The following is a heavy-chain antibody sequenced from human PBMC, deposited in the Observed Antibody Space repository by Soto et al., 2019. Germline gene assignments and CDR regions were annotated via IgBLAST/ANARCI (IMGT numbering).Heavy chain of an antibody. CDR3: ARDPTYYYDSSGYLHNWFDP. J-gene: IGHJ5*02. CDR2: IYHSGST. V-gene: IGHV4-38-2*02. D-gene: IGHD3-22*01. CDR1: GYSISSGYY. Sequence: SETLSLTCAVSGYSISSGYYWGWIRQPPGKGLEWIGSIYHSGSTYHNPSLKSRVTISVDTSKNQFSLKLSSVTAADTAVYYCARDPTYYYDSSGYLHNWFDPWGQGTLVTVSS.